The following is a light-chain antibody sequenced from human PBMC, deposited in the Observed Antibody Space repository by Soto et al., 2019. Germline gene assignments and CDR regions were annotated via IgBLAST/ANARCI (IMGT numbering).Light chain of an antibody. CDR1: SSNIGAGHV. V-gene: IGLV1-40*01. J-gene: IGLJ2*01. Sequence: QAVLTQPPSVSGAPGQMVTISCTGSSSNIGAGHVVHWYQQFPGRAPNLLIYGSSNRPSGVPDRFSGSKSGTSASLAITGLQAEDEADYYCQSYDNTLSASVFGGGTKSPS. CDR3: QSYDNTLSASV. CDR2: GSS.